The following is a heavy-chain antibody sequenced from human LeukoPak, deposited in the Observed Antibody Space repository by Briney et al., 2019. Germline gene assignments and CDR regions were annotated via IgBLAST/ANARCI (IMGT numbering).Heavy chain of an antibody. CDR3: AKSKNLGISGAFDY. Sequence: PGGSLRLSCAASGFTFSNYAMSWVRQAPGKGLEGVSTLSGSGVTTYYADSVKGRFTISRDNSKNTLYLQMNSLRAEDTAVYYCAKSKNLGISGAFDYWGQGTLVTVSS. V-gene: IGHV3-23*01. D-gene: IGHD7-27*01. CDR1: GFTFSNYA. CDR2: LSGSGVTT. J-gene: IGHJ4*02.